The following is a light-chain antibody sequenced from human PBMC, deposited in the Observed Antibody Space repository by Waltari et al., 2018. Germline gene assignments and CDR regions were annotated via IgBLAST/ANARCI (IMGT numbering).Light chain of an antibody. V-gene: IGKV3-11*01. CDR1: QSVSSY. J-gene: IGKJ4*01. Sequence: EIVLTQSPATLSLSPGERATLSCRASQSVSSYLAWYQQKPGQAPRLLIYDASNRATGIPARFSGSGSGTDFTLTISSLEPADFAVYYCQHRCNWPPLTFGGGTKVEIK. CDR2: DAS. CDR3: QHRCNWPPLT.